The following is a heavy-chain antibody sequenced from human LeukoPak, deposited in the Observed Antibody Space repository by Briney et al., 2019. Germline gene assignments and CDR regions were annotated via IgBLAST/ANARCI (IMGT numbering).Heavy chain of an antibody. J-gene: IGHJ4*02. CDR1: GFTFSSHW. CDR3: ARXIVRRGSGTDNKSXFXS. CDR2: IKQDGNEI. Sequence: GGSLRLSCAASGFTFSSHWMTWVRQAPGKGLEWVANIKQDGNEINYVDSVKGRFTISRDNAKTSLYLQMNSLRAEDTALYYCARXIVRRGSGTDNKSXFXSXGQGTLXXXS. D-gene: IGHD3-10*01. V-gene: IGHV3-7*01.